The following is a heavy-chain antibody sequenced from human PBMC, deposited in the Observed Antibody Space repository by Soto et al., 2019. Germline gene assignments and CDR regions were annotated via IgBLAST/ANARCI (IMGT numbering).Heavy chain of an antibody. Sequence: EVQLLESGGGLVQPGGSLRLSCAASGFTFSSYGMSWVRQAPGKGLEWVSAISSSGGSAYYADSVKGRFTISRDNSKNTHYLPMNRLRAEDTAVYYCARGATSPCYWGEGTLVTVSS. J-gene: IGHJ4*02. V-gene: IGHV3-23*01. CDR3: ARGATSPCY. CDR1: GFTFSSYG. CDR2: ISSSGGSA.